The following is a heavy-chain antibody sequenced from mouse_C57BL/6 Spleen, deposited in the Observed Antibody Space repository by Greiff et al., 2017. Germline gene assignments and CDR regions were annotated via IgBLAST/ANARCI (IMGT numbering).Heavy chain of an antibody. CDR1: GYAFTNYS. CDR2: INPGSGGT. J-gene: IGHJ3*01. Sequence: VQLQQSGAELVRPGTSVKVSCKASGYAFTNYSIEWVKQRPGQGLEWIGVINPGSGGTNYNEKFKGKATLTADKSSSTAYMQLSSLTSEDTAVYCCARKDLWYAYWGQGTLVTVSA. V-gene: IGHV1-54*01. CDR3: ARKDLWYAY.